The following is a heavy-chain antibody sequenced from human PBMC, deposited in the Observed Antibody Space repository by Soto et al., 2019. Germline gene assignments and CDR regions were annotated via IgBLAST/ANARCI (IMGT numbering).Heavy chain of an antibody. CDR1: GFTFSSYG. Sequence: QVQLVESGGGVVQPGRSLRLSCAASGFTFSSYGMHWVRQAPGKGLEWVAVISYDGSNKYYADSVKGRFTISRDNSKNRLYLQMNSLRAEDTAVYYCAKGPATGRRDYDYVWGSYRQGYPFDYWGQGTLVTVSS. D-gene: IGHD3-16*02. V-gene: IGHV3-30*18. CDR2: ISYDGSNK. J-gene: IGHJ4*02. CDR3: AKGPATGRRDYDYVWGSYRQGYPFDY.